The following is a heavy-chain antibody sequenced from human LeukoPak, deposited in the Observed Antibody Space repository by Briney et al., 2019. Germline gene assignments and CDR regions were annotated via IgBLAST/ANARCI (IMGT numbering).Heavy chain of an antibody. Sequence: GGSLRLSCAASGFTFNNYYMSWIRQAPGKGLEWLSYINIGGTNTHYADSVKGRFTISRDNAKQSLYLEMNNLRAEDTAVYYCATDGAGFDTWGQGVLVTVSS. CDR3: ATDGAGFDT. CDR2: INIGGTNT. CDR1: GFTFNNYY. J-gene: IGHJ5*02. V-gene: IGHV3-11*01.